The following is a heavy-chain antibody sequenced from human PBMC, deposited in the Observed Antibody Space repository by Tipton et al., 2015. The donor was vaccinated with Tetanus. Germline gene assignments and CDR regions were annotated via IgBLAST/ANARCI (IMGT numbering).Heavy chain of an antibody. D-gene: IGHD3-16*01. Sequence: TLSLTCTVSGGSISSYYWSWIRQPPGKGLEWIGYIYYSGSTNYNPSLKSRVTISVDTSKNQFSLKLSSVTAADTAVYYCARDPGGVSHYWGHGTLVTVSS. CDR1: GGSISSYY. V-gene: IGHV4-59*01. CDR2: IYYSGST. CDR3: ARDPGGVSHY. J-gene: IGHJ4*01.